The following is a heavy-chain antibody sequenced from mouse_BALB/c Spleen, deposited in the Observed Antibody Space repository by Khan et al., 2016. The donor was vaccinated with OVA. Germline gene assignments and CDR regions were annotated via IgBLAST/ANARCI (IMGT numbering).Heavy chain of an antibody. Sequence: EVKLLESGPGLVKPSQSLSLTCTVTGYSITSGYAWNWIRQFPGNKLEWMGYMSYSGFTNYNPSLKSRISITRDTSKNQFFLQLSSVTTDDTATYYCSRGNYYSYYFDYWGQGATLTVSS. V-gene: IGHV3-2*02. CDR1: GYSITSGYA. CDR2: MSYSGFT. D-gene: IGHD2-12*01. CDR3: SRGNYYSYYFDY. J-gene: IGHJ2*01.